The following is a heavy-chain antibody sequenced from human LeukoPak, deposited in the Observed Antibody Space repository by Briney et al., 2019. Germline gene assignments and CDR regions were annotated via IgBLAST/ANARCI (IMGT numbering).Heavy chain of an antibody. CDR1: GFTFNIYR. CDR3: ARPRIVGATFDAFDI. D-gene: IGHD1-26*01. CDR2: IKQDGSEE. J-gene: IGHJ3*02. V-gene: IGHV3-7*03. Sequence: GGSLRLSCEASGFTFNIYRMSWVRQAPGKGLEWVANIKQDGSEEYYVDSVKGRFTISRDNAKTSLYLQMNSLRAEDTAVYYCARPRIVGATFDAFDIWGQGTMVTVSS.